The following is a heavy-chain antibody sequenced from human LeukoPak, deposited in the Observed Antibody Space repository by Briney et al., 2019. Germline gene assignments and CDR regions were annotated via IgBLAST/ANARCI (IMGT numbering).Heavy chain of an antibody. V-gene: IGHV4-59*08. J-gene: IGHJ4*02. CDR3: PRAEGTTLTFGY. D-gene: IGHD1-7*01. CDR1: AGTISSFY. CDR2: IYYSGST. Sequence: TSSETLSLTCTGSAGTISSFYWSWIRQPPGKGLEWMGYIYYSGSTNYNPSLKSRVTISVDTSKNQFSLKLSSVTAADTAVYYGPRAEGTTLTFGYWGQGTLVTVSS.